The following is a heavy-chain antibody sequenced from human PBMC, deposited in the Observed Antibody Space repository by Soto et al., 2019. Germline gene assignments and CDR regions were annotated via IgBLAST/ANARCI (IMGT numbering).Heavy chain of an antibody. CDR2: IKAYNGNT. D-gene: IGHD2-15*01. V-gene: IGHV1-18*01. Sequence: QVHLVQSGAEGKKPGASVKVSCTPSGYTFTTFGISWVRQAPGQGLEWMGWIKAYNGNTNNAQKFQGRVTMTTDTTTSTAFMEQRRLRSDDTAVYYGSKGWHQTDYWGQGTLVSGSS. CDR3: SKGWHQTDY. J-gene: IGHJ4*02. CDR1: GYTFTTFG.